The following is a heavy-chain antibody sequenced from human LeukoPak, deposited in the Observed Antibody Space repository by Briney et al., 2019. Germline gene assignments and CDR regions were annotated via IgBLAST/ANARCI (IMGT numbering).Heavy chain of an antibody. CDR3: ATRSTGVAATFDS. CDR1: GGSISSYY. CDR2: IYYSGNT. D-gene: IGHD2-15*01. J-gene: IGHJ5*01. Sequence: SETLSLTCTVSGGSISSYYWSWIRQPPGKGLEWIGYIYYSGNTNYNPSLKSRLTISVDTSKNQFSLKLSSVTAADTAVYYCATRSTGVAATFDSWAREPWSPSPQ. V-gene: IGHV4-59*01.